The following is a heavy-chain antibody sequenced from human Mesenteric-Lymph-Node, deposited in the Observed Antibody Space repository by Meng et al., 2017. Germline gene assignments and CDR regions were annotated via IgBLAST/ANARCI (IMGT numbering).Heavy chain of an antibody. CDR3: ARGRFGDAANSYNWFDP. V-gene: IGHV4-34*01. J-gene: IGHJ5*02. Sequence: QAQLQQWGAGLLQPSETLSLTSGVFGGGFNGYYWSRIRQPPGKGLEWIAEINHSGNTNYNPSLKSRVTISVDRSNNQFSLRLKSVSAADTAVYYCARGRFGDAANSYNWFDPWGQGTLVTVSS. CDR1: GGGFNGYY. D-gene: IGHD3-10*01. CDR2: INHSGNT.